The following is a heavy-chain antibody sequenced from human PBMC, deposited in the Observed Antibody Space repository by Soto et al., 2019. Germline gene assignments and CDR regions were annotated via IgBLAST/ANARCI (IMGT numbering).Heavy chain of an antibody. CDR3: ARDRYYYGSGSSQAGYYFDY. CDR1: GFTFSSYG. Sequence: QVQLVESGGGVVQPGRSLRLSCAASGFTFSSYGMHWVRQAPGKGLEWVAVIWYDGSNKYYADSVKGRFTISRDNSKNTVYLQMNSLRAEDTAVYYCARDRYYYGSGSSQAGYYFDYWGQGTLVTVSS. D-gene: IGHD3-10*01. J-gene: IGHJ4*02. V-gene: IGHV3-33*01. CDR2: IWYDGSNK.